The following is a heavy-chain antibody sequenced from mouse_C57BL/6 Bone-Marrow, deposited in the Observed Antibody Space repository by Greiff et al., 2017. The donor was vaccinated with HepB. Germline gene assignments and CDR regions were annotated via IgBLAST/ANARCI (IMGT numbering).Heavy chain of an antibody. CDR3: TTHFITTVVATYYYAMDY. D-gene: IGHD1-1*01. V-gene: IGHV14-4*01. Sequence: EVQLQQSGAELVRPGASVKLSCTASGFNIKDDYMHWVKQRPEQGLEWIGWIDPENGDTEYASKFQGKATITADTSSNTAYLQLSSLTSKDTAVYYCTTHFITTVVATYYYAMDYWGQGTSVTVSS. CDR2: IDPENGDT. J-gene: IGHJ4*01. CDR1: GFNIKDDY.